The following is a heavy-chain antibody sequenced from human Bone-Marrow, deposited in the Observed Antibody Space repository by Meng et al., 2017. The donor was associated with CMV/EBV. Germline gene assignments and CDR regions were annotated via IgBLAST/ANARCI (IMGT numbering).Heavy chain of an antibody. CDR1: GGSFSGYY. V-gene: IGHV4-34*01. CDR3: ATLYYDFWSGYYFDY. CDR2: INHSGST. Sequence: SETLSLTCAVYGGSFSGYYWSWIRQPPGKGLEWIGEINHSGSTNYNPSLKSRVTISVDTSKNQFSLKLSSVTAADTAVYYCATLYYDFWSGYYFDYWGQGTLVTVSS. J-gene: IGHJ4*02. D-gene: IGHD3-3*01.